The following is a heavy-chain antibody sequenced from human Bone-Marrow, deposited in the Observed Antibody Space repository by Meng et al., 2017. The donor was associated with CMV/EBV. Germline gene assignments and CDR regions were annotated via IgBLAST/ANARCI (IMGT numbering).Heavy chain of an antibody. CDR2: MNPNSGNT. CDR1: GYTFTSYD. CDR3: EYCYFVPPARYYYYGMDV. J-gene: IGHJ6*02. V-gene: IGHV1-8*03. D-gene: IGHD2-21*02. Sequence: ASVKVSCKASGYTFTSYDINWVRQATGQGLEWMGWMNPNSGNTGYAQKFQGRVTITADKSTSTAYMELSSLRSEDTAVYYCEYCYFVPPARYYYYGMDVWGQGTTVTVSS.